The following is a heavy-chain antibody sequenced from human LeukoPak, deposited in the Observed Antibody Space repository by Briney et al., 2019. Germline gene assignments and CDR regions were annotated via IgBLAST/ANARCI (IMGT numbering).Heavy chain of an antibody. J-gene: IGHJ4*02. D-gene: IGHD5-18*01. CDR1: GGSISSVGYY. Sequence: PSETLSLTCTVSGGSISSVGYYWSWILQHPWKGREWFGYIYYSGSTYYNPSLKSRVTISVDTSKNQFSLKLSSVTAADTAVYYCARGYEGYPPYYFDYWGQGTLVTVSS. V-gene: IGHV4-31*03. CDR2: IYYSGST. CDR3: ARGYEGYPPYYFDY.